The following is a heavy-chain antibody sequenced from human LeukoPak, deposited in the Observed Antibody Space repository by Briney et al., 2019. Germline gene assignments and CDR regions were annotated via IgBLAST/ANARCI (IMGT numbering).Heavy chain of an antibody. CDR2: INHSGST. J-gene: IGHJ4*02. D-gene: IGHD6-6*01. CDR1: GGSISSYY. Sequence: SETLSLTCTVSGGSISSYYWSWIRQPPGKGLEWIGEINHSGSTNYNPSLKSRVTISVDRSKNQFSLKLSSVTAADTAVYYCASGIAARYDYWGQGTLVTVSS. CDR3: ASGIAARYDY. V-gene: IGHV4-34*01.